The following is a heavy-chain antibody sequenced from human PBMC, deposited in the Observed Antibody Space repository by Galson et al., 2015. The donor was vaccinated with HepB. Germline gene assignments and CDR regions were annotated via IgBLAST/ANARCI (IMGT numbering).Heavy chain of an antibody. V-gene: IGHV1-69*04. D-gene: IGHD5-12*01. CDR2: IIPILGIA. Sequence: SVKVSCKASGGTFSSYTISWVRQAPGQGLEWMGRIIPILGIANYAQKFQGRVTITADKSTSTAYMELSSLRSEDTAVYYCARDHGVGGYGRSGRVFSGYWGQGTLVTVSS. CDR1: GGTFSSYT. J-gene: IGHJ4*02. CDR3: ARDHGVGGYGRSGRVFSGY.